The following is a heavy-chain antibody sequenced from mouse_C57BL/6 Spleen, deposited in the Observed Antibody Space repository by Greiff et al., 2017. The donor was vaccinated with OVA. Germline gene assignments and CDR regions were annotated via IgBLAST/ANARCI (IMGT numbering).Heavy chain of an antibody. D-gene: IGHD3-2*02. Sequence: VQLQQPGAELVRPGSSVKLSCKASGYTFTSYWMHWVKQRPIQGLEWIGNIDPSDSATHYNQKFKDKATLTVDKSSSTAYMQLSSLTSEDSAVYYCARSSGYVGAMDYWGQGTSVTVSS. V-gene: IGHV1-52*01. CDR3: ARSSGYVGAMDY. CDR2: IDPSDSAT. CDR1: GYTFTSYW. J-gene: IGHJ4*01.